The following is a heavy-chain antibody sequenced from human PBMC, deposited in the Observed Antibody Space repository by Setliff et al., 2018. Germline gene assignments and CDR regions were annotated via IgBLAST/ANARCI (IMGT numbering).Heavy chain of an antibody. J-gene: IGHJ5*02. CDR2: IKMDEAT. V-gene: IGHV3-15*01. D-gene: IGHD2-2*03. CDR3: ARDGYPGTS. Sequence: GVSLRLSCVASGFTFNSAWMSWVRQVPGKGLEWVGLIKMDEATNYAAPVQDRFAISRDNARNSLYLQMNSLRVEDTAVYYCARDGYPGTSWGQGTLVTVSS. CDR1: GFTFNSAW.